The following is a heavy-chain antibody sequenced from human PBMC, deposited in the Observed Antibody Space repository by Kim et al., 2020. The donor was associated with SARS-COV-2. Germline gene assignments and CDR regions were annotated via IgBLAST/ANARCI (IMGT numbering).Heavy chain of an antibody. D-gene: IGHD5-18*01. CDR1: GDSVSSNSAA. Sequence: SQTLSLTCAISGDSVSSNSAAWNWIRQSPSRGLEWLGRTYYRSKWYNDYAVSVKSRITINPDTTKNQFSLQLNSVTPEDTAVYYCARDLYYSWDTAMVLDYWGQGTLVTVSS. CDR2: TYYRSKWYN. CDR3: ARDLYYSWDTAMVLDY. J-gene: IGHJ4*02. V-gene: IGHV6-1*01.